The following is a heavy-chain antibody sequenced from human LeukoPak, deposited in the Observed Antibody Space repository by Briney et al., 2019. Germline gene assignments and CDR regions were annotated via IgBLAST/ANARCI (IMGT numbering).Heavy chain of an antibody. CDR1: GFIFSSYE. D-gene: IGHD4-11*01. J-gene: IGHJ5*02. CDR2: TSGSGSTI. V-gene: IGHV3-48*03. CDR3: ARDIGPYNNYDHPDWFDP. Sequence: PGGSLRLSCAASGFIFSSYEMNWVRQAPGKGLEWVSYTSGSGSTIYYADSVKGRFTISRDNAKNSLYLQMNSLRAEDTAIYYCARDIGPYNNYDHPDWFDPWGQGTLVTVSS.